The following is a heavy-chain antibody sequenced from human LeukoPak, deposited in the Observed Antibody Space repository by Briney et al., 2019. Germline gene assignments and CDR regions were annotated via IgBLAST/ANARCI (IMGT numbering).Heavy chain of an antibody. J-gene: IGHJ6*02. V-gene: IGHV3-66*01. Sequence: GGSLRLSCAASGFTVSNNYMTWVRQAPGKGLEWVSLIYIGGSTYYADSVKGRFTISRDNAKNTLYLQMNTLRVEDTAVYYCTRDLMDYDVSTGLHHYYMDVWGQGTTVTVSS. CDR2: IYIGGST. D-gene: IGHD3-9*01. CDR1: GFTVSNNY. CDR3: TRDLMDYDVSTGLHHYYMDV.